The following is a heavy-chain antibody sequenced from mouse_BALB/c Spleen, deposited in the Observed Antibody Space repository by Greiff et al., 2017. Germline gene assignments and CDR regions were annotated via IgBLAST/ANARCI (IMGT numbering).Heavy chain of an antibody. Sequence: VQLQQPGAELVRPGASVKLSCKASGYTFTSYWINWVKQRPGQGLEWIGNIYPSDSYTNYNQKFKDKATLTVDKSSSTAYMQLSSPTSEDSAVYYCTRSGSSGYSYAMDYWGQGTSVTVSS. CDR3: TRSGSSGYSYAMDY. D-gene: IGHD3-1*01. CDR2: IYPSDSYT. J-gene: IGHJ4*01. CDR1: GYTFTSYW. V-gene: IGHV1-69*02.